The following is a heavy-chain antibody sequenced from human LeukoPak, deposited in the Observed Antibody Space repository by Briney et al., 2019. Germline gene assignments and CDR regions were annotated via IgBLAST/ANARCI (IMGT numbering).Heavy chain of an antibody. J-gene: IGHJ4*02. D-gene: IGHD3-3*01. CDR1: GGTFSSYA. V-gene: IGHV1-69*05. Sequence: GASVKVSCKASGGTFSSYAISWVRQAPGQGLEWMGGIIPIFGTANYAQKFQGRVTITTDESTSTAYMELSSLRSEDTAVYYCARGGHITIFGVVTRGEFDYWGQGTLVTVSS. CDR2: IIPIFGTA. CDR3: ARGGHITIFGVVTRGEFDY.